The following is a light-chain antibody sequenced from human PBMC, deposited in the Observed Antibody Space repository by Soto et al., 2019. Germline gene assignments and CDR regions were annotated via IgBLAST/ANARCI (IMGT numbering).Light chain of an antibody. J-gene: IGKJ5*01. CDR2: YAS. Sequence: EILMTQSPATLSVSPGERATLSGRASQSVSNNLARYQQKPGQAPRLLIYYASNRATSVPARFSGSGTRTAFTLTISSLQSEDFALYYSQQYNNWSPITLRQETRLEIK. V-gene: IGKV3-15*01. CDR1: QSVSNN. CDR3: QQYNNWSPIT.